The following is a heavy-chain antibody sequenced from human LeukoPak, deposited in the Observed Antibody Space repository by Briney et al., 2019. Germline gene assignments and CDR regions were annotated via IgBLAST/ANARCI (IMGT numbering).Heavy chain of an antibody. CDR1: GITFTGNW. CDR2: IRSDGSST. Sequence: GGSLRLSCAASGITFTGNWHWVRQAPGKGMAWVALIRSDGSSTTYADAVKGRFTISRDSAKNTLYLQMISLRVEDTAVYYCAPIGAGYWGQGTLVTVSS. V-gene: IGHV3-74*03. D-gene: IGHD4/OR15-4a*01. CDR3: APIGAGY. J-gene: IGHJ4*02.